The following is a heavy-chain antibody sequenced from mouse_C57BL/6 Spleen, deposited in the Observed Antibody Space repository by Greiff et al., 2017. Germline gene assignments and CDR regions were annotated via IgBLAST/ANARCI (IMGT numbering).Heavy chain of an antibody. V-gene: IGHV1-52*01. CDR2: LDPSDSET. Sequence: QVQLQQSGAELVRPGSSVTLSCKASGYTFTSYWMHWVKQRPIQGLEWIGNLDPSDSETHYNQKFKDKATLTVDKSSSTAHMQLSSLTSVDSAVYYGAKGGSSPCDYWGQGTTLTVSS. CDR1: GYTFTSYW. J-gene: IGHJ2*01. CDR3: AKGGSSPCDY. D-gene: IGHD1-1*01.